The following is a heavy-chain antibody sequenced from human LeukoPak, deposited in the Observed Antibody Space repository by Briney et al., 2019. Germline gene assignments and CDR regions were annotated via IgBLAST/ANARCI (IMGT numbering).Heavy chain of an antibody. CDR2: INHSGST. CDR3: ARRDTDSGYDNYYFDY. J-gene: IGHJ4*02. D-gene: IGHD5-12*01. V-gene: IGHV4-34*01. Sequence: SETLSLTCAVYGGSFSGYYWSWIRQPPGKGLEWIGGINHSGSTNYNPSLKSRVTISVDTSKNQFSLKLSSVTAADTAVYYCARRDTDSGYDNYYFDYWGQGTLVTVSS. CDR1: GGSFSGYY.